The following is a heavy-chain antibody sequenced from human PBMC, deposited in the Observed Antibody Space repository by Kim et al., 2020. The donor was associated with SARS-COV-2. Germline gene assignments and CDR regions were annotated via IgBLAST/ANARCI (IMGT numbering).Heavy chain of an antibody. D-gene: IGHD4-17*01. V-gene: IGHV3-30*18. CDR3: AKDYYGEHEYFDY. Sequence: GGSLRLSCAASGFTFSSYGMHWVRQAPGKGLEWVAVISYDGSNKYYADSVKGRFTISRDNSKNTLYLQMNSLRAEDTAVYYCAKDYYGEHEYFDYWGQGTLVTVSS. J-gene: IGHJ4*02. CDR1: GFTFSSYG. CDR2: ISYDGSNK.